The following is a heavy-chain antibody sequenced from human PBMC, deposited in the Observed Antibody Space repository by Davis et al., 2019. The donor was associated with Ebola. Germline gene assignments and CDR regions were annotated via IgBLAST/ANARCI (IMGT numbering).Heavy chain of an antibody. Sequence: SETLSLTCTVSGGSISSYYWGWIRQSPGKGLEWIGSIYYSGSTYYNPSLKSRVTMSVDTSKNQFSLKLSSVTAADTAVYYCARHGWGQWSAFDIWGQGTMVTVSS. CDR2: IYYSGST. V-gene: IGHV4-39*01. D-gene: IGHD6-19*01. CDR1: GGSISSYY. J-gene: IGHJ3*02. CDR3: ARHGWGQWSAFDI.